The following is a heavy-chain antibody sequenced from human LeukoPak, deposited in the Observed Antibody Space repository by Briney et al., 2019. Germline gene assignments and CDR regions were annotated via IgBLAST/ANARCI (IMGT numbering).Heavy chain of an antibody. D-gene: IGHD3-22*01. CDR3: ARLRNYDDSGYYPFDY. V-gene: IGHV4-59*08. Sequence: SETLSLTCTVSGGSISGYYWSWIRQPPGKGLEWIGYIDYSGTTNYDPSLKSRVTISVDTSKNQFSLKRSSVTAADTAVYYCARLRNYDDSGYYPFDYWGQGTLVTVSS. CDR2: IDYSGTT. J-gene: IGHJ4*02. CDR1: GGSISGYY.